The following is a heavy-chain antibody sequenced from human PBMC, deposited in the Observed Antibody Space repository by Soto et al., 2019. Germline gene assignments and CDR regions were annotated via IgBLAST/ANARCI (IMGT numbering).Heavy chain of an antibody. CDR1: GGSISSYY. CDR2: IYYSGST. J-gene: IGHJ4*02. CDR3: ARHPPNWGGLDY. Sequence: SETLSLTCTVSGGSISSYYWSWIRQPPGKGLEWIGYIYYSGSTNYNPSLKSRVTISVDTSKNQFSLKLSSVTAADTAVYYCARHPPNWGGLDYWGQGTLVTVSS. V-gene: IGHV4-59*08. D-gene: IGHD7-27*01.